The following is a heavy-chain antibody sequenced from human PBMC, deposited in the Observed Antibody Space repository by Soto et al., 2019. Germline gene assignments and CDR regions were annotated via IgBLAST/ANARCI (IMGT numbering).Heavy chain of an antibody. D-gene: IGHD3-10*01. CDR1: GFTFGGSA. CDR3: AKDGGSFYYYGMDV. J-gene: IGHJ6*02. V-gene: IGHV3-73*01. CDR2: IRSKTHYYAT. Sequence: GGSLRLSCAASGFTFGGSAMHWVRQASGKGLEWVGRIRSKTHYYATSYGASVKGRITISRDDSKNTAYLQMNSLKTEDTAVYYCAKDGGSFYYYGMDVWGQGTTVTVSS.